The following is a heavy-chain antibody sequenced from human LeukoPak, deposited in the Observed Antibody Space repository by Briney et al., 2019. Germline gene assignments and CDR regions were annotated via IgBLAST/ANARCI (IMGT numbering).Heavy chain of an antibody. J-gene: IGHJ4*02. V-gene: IGHV3-23*01. CDR1: GFTFSIYA. CDR2: ISGSGGTT. CDR3: AKSQEDDSSGYYYSNFDY. D-gene: IGHD3-22*01. Sequence: GGSLRLSCAASGFTFSIYAMSWVRQAPGKGLEWVSAISGSGGTTYYAHSVKDRLTISRDNSKNTLFLQMNSLRAEDTAVYYCAKSQEDDSSGYYYSNFDYWGQGTLVTVSS.